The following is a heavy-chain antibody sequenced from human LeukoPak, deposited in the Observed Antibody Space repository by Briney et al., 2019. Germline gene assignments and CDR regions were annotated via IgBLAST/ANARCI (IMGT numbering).Heavy chain of an antibody. CDR1: GFTVNTNS. CDR2: IYSDNT. V-gene: IGHV3-53*01. CDR3: ARDSRQWLVRFDY. Sequence: GGSLRLSCTVSGFTVNTNSMSWVRQAPGKGLEWVSFIYSDNTHYSDSVKGRFTISRDNSKNTLYLQMNSLRAEDTAVYYCARDSRQWLVRFDYWGQGTLVTVSS. D-gene: IGHD6-19*01. J-gene: IGHJ4*02.